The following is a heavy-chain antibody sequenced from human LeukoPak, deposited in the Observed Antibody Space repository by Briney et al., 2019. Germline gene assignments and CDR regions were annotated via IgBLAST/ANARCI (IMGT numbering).Heavy chain of an antibody. V-gene: IGHV3-21*04. D-gene: IGHD3-16*01. Sequence: PGGALRLSCAASGFTFSSYSMNWVRQAPGKGLEGVSSISSSSSYIYYADSVKGRFTISRDNAKNSLYLQMNSLRAEDTAVYYCAKDGSWGDYYFYFYMDVWGKGTTVTVSS. J-gene: IGHJ6*03. CDR1: GFTFSSYS. CDR3: AKDGSWGDYYFYFYMDV. CDR2: ISSSSSYI.